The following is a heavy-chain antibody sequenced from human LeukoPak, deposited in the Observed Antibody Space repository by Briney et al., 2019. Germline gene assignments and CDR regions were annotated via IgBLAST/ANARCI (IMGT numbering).Heavy chain of an antibody. J-gene: IGHJ4*02. CDR3: ARARYSSSWACDY. CDR2: IYYSGCT. D-gene: IGHD6-13*01. V-gene: IGHV4-59*01. CDR1: GGSISSYY. Sequence: SETLSLTCTVSGGSISSYYWSWIRQPPGKGLEWIGYIYYSGCTNYNPSLKSRVTISVGTSKNQFSLKLSSVTAADTAVYYCARARYSSSWACDYWGQGTLVTVSS.